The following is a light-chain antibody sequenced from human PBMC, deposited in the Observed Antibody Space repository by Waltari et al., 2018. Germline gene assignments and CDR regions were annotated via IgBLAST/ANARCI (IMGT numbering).Light chain of an antibody. CDR3: SSYTSSSLV. CDR1: SSDVGGYNY. CDR2: DVS. Sequence: QSALTQPASVSGSPGQSITISCTGTSSDVGGYNYVSWYQQHPGEAPKLMIYDVSNRPSGVCNRFSGSKSANTASRTIAGLQAEDEAEYYCSSYTSSSLVFGGGTELTVL. J-gene: IGLJ3*02. V-gene: IGLV2-14*03.